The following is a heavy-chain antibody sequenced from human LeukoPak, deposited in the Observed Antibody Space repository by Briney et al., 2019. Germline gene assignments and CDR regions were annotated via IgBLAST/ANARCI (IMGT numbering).Heavy chain of an antibody. J-gene: IGHJ4*02. V-gene: IGHV3-21*01. D-gene: IGHD3-9*01. Sequence: PGGSLRLSCAASGFTFSTYAMSWVRQAPGKGLEWVSSISSSSSYIYYADSVKGRFTISRDNAKNSLYLQMNSLRAEDTAVYYCARGGYDILTGYYTDFDYWGQGTLVTVSS. CDR3: ARGGYDILTGYYTDFDY. CDR2: ISSSSSYI. CDR1: GFTFSTYA.